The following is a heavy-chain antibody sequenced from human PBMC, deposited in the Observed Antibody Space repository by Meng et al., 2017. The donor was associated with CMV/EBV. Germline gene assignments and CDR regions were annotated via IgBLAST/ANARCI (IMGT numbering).Heavy chain of an antibody. J-gene: IGHJ4*02. V-gene: IGHV1-2*02. CDR3: VRDHNWGPDY. Sequence: LAQTGAGVKSPGASVKVSLQTSGYRFSDHYMHWVRQSPGQGLECMGWIYPNSGGTHYAQKFQDRVTMTRDTSISTVYMELSRLTSDDTAVYYCVRDHNWGPDYWGQGTLVTVSS. CDR2: IYPNSGGT. D-gene: IGHD1-1*01. CDR1: GYRFSDHY.